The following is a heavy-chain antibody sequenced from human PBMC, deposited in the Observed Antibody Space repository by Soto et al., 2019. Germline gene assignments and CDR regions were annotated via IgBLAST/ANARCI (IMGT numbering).Heavy chain of an antibody. CDR1: GGSISSYY. D-gene: IGHD2-2*01. J-gene: IGHJ6*02. CDR3: ARVPSTPKGSGNYYYYYGMDV. CDR2: IYYSGNT. Sequence: SETRSLTCTVSGGSISSYYWSWIRQPPGKGLEWIGYIYYSGNTNYNPSLKSRVTISVDTSKNQFSLKLSSVTAADTAVYYCARVPSTPKGSGNYYYYYGMDVWGQGTTVTVSS. V-gene: IGHV4-59*01.